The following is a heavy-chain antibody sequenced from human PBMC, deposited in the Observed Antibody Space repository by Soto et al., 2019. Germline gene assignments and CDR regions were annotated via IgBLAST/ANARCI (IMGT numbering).Heavy chain of an antibody. D-gene: IGHD2-2*01. J-gene: IGHJ6*02. CDR1: GINFRSYA. CDR3: ARPQYCSSNSCTYGMDL. CDR2: IWYDGRKI. V-gene: IGHV3-33*01. Sequence: LRLSCEASGINFRSYAMHWVRQAPGNVLEWVAVIWYDGRKIYYGDSVRGRFTISRDISNNTLDLQMTSLRAEDTATYYCARPQYCSSNSCTYGMDLWGQGTSVIVSS.